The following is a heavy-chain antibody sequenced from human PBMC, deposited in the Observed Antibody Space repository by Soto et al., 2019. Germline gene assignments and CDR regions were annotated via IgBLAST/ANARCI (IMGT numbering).Heavy chain of an antibody. J-gene: IGHJ3*01. Sequence: QSTLKESGPTLVKPAETLTLTCSFSTLSLSKAGVTVGWVRQPPGRALEWLGSIFWDGDEVYNAMLGKRVTINNDTSRSLVVLTVTDVDTVVTATYYVVQGGGFYDRSSAYHLWDQGTVVTVSS. CDR3: VQGGGFYDRSSAYHL. V-gene: IGHV2-5*02. CDR2: IFWDGDE. CDR1: TLSLSKAGVT. D-gene: IGHD3-9*01.